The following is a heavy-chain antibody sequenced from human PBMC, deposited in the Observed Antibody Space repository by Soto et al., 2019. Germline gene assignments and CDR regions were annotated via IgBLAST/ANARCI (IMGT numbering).Heavy chain of an antibody. J-gene: IGHJ6*02. CDR3: ARDGRQLVTYYYGMDV. V-gene: IGHV4-4*02. Sequence: PSDTLSLTCAVSGGSISSSNWWGWVRQPPGKGLEWIGEIYHSGSTNYNPSLKSRVTISVDKSKNQFSLKLSSVTAADTAVYYCARDGRQLVTYYYGMDVWGQGTTVTVSS. CDR1: GGSISSSNW. D-gene: IGHD6-13*01. CDR2: IYHSGST.